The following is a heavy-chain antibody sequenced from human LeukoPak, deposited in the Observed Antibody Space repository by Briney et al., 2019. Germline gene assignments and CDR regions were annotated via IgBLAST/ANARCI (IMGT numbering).Heavy chain of an antibody. CDR3: ARQTYDFWSGYYPYYFDY. Sequence: PSETLSLTCTVSGGSISSSSYYWGWIRQPPGKGLEWIGSIYYSGSTYYNPSLKSRVTISVDTSKNQFSLKLSSVTAADTAVYYCARQTYDFWSGYYPYYFDYWGQGTLVTVSS. CDR2: IYYSGST. D-gene: IGHD3-3*01. V-gene: IGHV4-39*01. CDR1: GGSISSSSYY. J-gene: IGHJ4*02.